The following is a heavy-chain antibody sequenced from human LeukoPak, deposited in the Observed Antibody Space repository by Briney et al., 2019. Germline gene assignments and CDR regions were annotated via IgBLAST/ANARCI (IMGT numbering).Heavy chain of an antibody. CDR3: ARGADTGSYGSLVYFDY. V-gene: IGHV1-18*01. J-gene: IGHJ4*02. D-gene: IGHD3-16*01. Sequence: GGSLRLSCAASGFTFSRYWMSWVRQAPGQGLEWMGLISAYSGNTNFAQKLQGRVTMTTDTSTSTAYMELRSLRSDDTAVYFCARGADTGSYGSLVYFDYWGQGTLVTVSS. CDR2: ISAYSGNT. CDR1: GFTFSRYW.